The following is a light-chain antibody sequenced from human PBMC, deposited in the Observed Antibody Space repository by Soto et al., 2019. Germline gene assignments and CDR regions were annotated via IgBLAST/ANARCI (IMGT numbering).Light chain of an antibody. J-gene: IGKJ1*01. CDR3: QHSYSNLGT. CDR1: QSVFSS. V-gene: IGKV3-15*01. Sequence: EIVMTQSPATLSVSPGERVTLSCRASQSVFSSLAWYQQKPGQAPRLLIYGAATRATGIPARFSGSGSGTDFTLTISSLQSEDFATYYCQHSYSNLGTFGQGTKVEIK. CDR2: GAA.